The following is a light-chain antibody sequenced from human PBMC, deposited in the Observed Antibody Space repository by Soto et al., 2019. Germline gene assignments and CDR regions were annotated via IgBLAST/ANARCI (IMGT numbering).Light chain of an antibody. Sequence: DIQMTQSPSTLSASVGDRVTITCRASQTINTWLAWYQQKPGKAPKLLIYKASSLGSGVPSRFSGSGSATDFTLAISSLPPDDFAIYYCEQYNSHSSYTFGQGTKLEIK. CDR2: KAS. CDR3: EQYNSHSSYT. CDR1: QTINTW. V-gene: IGKV1-5*03. J-gene: IGKJ2*01.